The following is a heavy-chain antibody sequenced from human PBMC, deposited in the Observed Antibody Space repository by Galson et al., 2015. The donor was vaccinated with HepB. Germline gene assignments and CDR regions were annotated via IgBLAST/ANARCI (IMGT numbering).Heavy chain of an antibody. CDR3: ASSVITMVRGVIIGYYFDY. CDR2: IYPGDSDT. J-gene: IGHJ4*02. Sequence: QSGAEVKKPGESLKISCKGSGYSFTNYWIGWVRQMPGKGLEWMGIIYPGDSDTRYSPSFQGQVTISADKSISTAYQQWSSLKASDTAMYYCASSVITMVRGVIIGYYFDYWGQGTLVTVSS. D-gene: IGHD3-10*01. CDR1: GYSFTNYW. V-gene: IGHV5-51*01.